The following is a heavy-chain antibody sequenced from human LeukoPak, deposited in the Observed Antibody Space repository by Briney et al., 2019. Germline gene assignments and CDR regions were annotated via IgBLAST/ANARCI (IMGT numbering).Heavy chain of an antibody. CDR2: IQYDGSNE. CDR1: GFIFSSYG. V-gene: IGHV3-30*02. CDR3: AKEELRRITMWGYMDV. J-gene: IGHJ6*03. Sequence: GGSLRLSCTASGFIFSSYGMHWVRQAPGKGLEWVAYIQYDGSNEQHAHSVKGRFRISRDNSKNTLYLQMNSLSAEDTAFYYCAKEELRRITMWGYMDVWGKGTTVTISS. D-gene: IGHD3-10*02.